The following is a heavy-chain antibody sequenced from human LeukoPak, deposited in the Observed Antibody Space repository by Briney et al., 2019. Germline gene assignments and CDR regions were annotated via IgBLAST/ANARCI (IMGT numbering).Heavy chain of an antibody. Sequence: ASVKVSCKASGYTFTSYGISWVRQAPGQGLEWMGWISAYNGNTNYAQKLQGRVTMTTDTSTSTAYMELGSLRSDDTAVYYCARTSDSSVSYYYYGMDVWGQGTTVTVSS. CDR2: ISAYNGNT. V-gene: IGHV1-18*01. D-gene: IGHD3-22*01. J-gene: IGHJ6*02. CDR1: GYTFTSYG. CDR3: ARTSDSSVSYYYYGMDV.